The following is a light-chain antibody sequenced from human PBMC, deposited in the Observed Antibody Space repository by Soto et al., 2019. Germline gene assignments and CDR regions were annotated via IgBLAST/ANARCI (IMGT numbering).Light chain of an antibody. CDR2: DAS. Sequence: DIQMTQSPSTLSASVGDRVTITCRASQSISSWLAWYQQKPGKAPKLLIYDASSLESGVPSRFSGSGSGTEFTLTISSLQPYDFATYYCQQYNSYSSTFGQGTKVEFK. V-gene: IGKV1-5*01. CDR1: QSISSW. CDR3: QQYNSYSST. J-gene: IGKJ1*01.